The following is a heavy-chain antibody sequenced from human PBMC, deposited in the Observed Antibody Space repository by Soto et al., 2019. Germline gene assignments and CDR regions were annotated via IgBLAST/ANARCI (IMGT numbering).Heavy chain of an antibody. V-gene: IGHV3-23*01. CDR1: GFTFSSYG. J-gene: IGHJ4*02. CDR2: ISGSGGST. CDR3: AKPLSVGATTPFDY. D-gene: IGHD1-26*01. Sequence: EVQLLESGGGLVQPGGSLRLSCAASGFTFSSYGMSWVRQAPGKGLEWVSAISGSGGSTYYADSVKGRFTISRDNSRNTLYLQMNSLTAEDPAVYYGAKPLSVGATTPFDYWGQGTLVTVSS.